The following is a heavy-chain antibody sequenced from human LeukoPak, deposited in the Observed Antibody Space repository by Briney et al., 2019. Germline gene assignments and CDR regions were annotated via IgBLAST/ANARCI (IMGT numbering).Heavy chain of an antibody. V-gene: IGHV4-61*02. Sequence: SETLSLTCTVSGGSISSSNYYWNWIRQPAGKGLEWIGRIYTSGSTNYNPSLKSRVTISVDTSKNQFSLKLSSVTAADTAVYYCARASLIAARPNWFDPWGQGTLVTVSS. CDR1: GGSISSSNYY. J-gene: IGHJ5*02. CDR3: ARASLIAARPNWFDP. CDR2: IYTSGST. D-gene: IGHD6-6*01.